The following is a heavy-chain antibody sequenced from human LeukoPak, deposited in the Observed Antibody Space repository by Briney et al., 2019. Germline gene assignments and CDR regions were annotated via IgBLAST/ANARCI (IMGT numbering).Heavy chain of an antibody. Sequence: PSETLSLTCTVSGGSISSYYWSWIRQPPGKGLEWIGEINHSGSTNYNPSLKSRVTISVDTSKNQFSLKLSSVTAADTAVYYCARGLRQPLYYYYYYMDVWGKGTTVTVSS. CDR2: INHSGST. D-gene: IGHD3-10*01. CDR1: GGSISSYY. CDR3: ARGLRQPLYYYYYYMDV. V-gene: IGHV4-34*01. J-gene: IGHJ6*03.